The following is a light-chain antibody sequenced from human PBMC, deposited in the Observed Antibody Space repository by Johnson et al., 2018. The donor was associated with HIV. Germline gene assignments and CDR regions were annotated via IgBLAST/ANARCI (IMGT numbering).Light chain of an antibody. V-gene: IGLV1-51*02. CDR1: KSNIGNNY. Sequence: QSMLTQPPSVSAAPGQKVTISCSGTKSNIGNNYVSWYQQFPGTAPKLLIYENNKRSSGIPDRFSRSKSGTSATLGITGLQTGDEADYYCGTWDSSLSGGVFGSGTKVTVL. CDR2: ENN. J-gene: IGLJ1*01. CDR3: GTWDSSLSGGV.